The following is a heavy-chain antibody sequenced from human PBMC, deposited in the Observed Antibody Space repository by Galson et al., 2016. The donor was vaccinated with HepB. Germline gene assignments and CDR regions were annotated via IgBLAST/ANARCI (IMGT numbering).Heavy chain of an antibody. V-gene: IGHV3-74*01. D-gene: IGHD2-21*02. CDR2: SNSDGTSA. CDR1: GFTFSSSW. Sequence: SLRLSCAASGFTFSSSWMHWVRQAPGKGLMRVSRSNSDGTSATYADSVRGRFTVSRDNAKNTLFLEMNNLRAEDTAVYYCARVGGVFYPSFDHWGQGTPVTVSS. J-gene: IGHJ4*02. CDR3: ARVGGVFYPSFDH.